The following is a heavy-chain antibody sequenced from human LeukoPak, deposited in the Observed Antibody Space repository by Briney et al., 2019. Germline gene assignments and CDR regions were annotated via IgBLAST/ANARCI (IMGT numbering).Heavy chain of an antibody. CDR3: ASSMYNWNYYFDN. V-gene: IGHV3-48*02. Sequence: GGSLRLSCAASGFTFGTYSLNWVRQAPGKGLEWVSYINGRSSTIFYADSVKGRFTISRDNAKNSLFLQMNSLRDEDTAVYYCASSMYNWNYYFDNWGQGTLVTVSS. D-gene: IGHD1-7*01. CDR1: GFTFGTYS. CDR2: INGRSSTI. J-gene: IGHJ4*02.